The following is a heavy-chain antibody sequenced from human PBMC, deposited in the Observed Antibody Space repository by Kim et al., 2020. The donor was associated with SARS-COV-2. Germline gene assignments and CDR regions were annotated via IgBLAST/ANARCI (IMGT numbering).Heavy chain of an antibody. J-gene: IGHJ6*03. CDR3: ASSHYYYYYMDV. CDR2: ISSSGSTI. Sequence: GGSLRLSCAASGFTFSSYEMNWVRQAPGKGLEWVSYISSSGSTIYYADSVKGRFTISRDNANSLYLQMNSLRAEDTAVYYCASSHYYYYYMDVWGKGTT. CDR1: GFTFSSYE. V-gene: IGHV3-48*03.